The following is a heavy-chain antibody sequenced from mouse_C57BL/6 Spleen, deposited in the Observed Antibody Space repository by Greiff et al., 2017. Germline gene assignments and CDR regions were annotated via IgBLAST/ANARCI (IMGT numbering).Heavy chain of an antibody. CDR1: GYTFTSYW. CDR2: IDPSDSYT. V-gene: IGHV1-69*01. CDR3: ARDYYGSRGFDY. D-gene: IGHD1-1*01. Sequence: QVQLQQPGAELVMPGASVKLSCKASGYTFTSYWMHWVKQRPGQGLEWIGVIDPSDSYTNYNQKFKGKSTLTVDKSSSTAYMQLSSLTSEDSAVYYCARDYYGSRGFDYWGQGTTLTVSS. J-gene: IGHJ2*01.